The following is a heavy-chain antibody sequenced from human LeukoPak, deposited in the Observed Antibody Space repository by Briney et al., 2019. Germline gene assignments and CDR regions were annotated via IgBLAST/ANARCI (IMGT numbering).Heavy chain of an antibody. V-gene: IGHV5-51*01. Sequence: GGSLRISCKGSGYSFTSYWISWVRQMPGKGLEWMGIIYPDDSDTRYSPSFQGQVTISADKSVRTAYSQWSSLKASDTAMYYCARPNITSYYDSRGYDAFDVWGQGTMVTVSS. CDR1: GYSFTSYW. J-gene: IGHJ3*01. D-gene: IGHD3-22*01. CDR3: ARPNITSYYDSRGYDAFDV. CDR2: IYPDDSDT.